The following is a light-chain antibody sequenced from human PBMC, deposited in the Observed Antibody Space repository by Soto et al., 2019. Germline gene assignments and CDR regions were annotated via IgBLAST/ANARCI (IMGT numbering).Light chain of an antibody. CDR1: RNVSIY. V-gene: IGKV1-39*01. J-gene: IGKJ5*01. Sequence: EMPLSQSPSSLAESVGDRLTLTCRASRNVSIYLNWYQHKPGKGPTLLIHATSNLQIGVPSRFSGSGSGTEFTLTISSLEPEDFGTYDWQQSYKMPSFGQGTRLEIK. CDR3: QQSYKMPS. CDR2: ATS.